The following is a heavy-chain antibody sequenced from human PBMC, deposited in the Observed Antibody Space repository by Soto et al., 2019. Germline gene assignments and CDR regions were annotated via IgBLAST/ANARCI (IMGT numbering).Heavy chain of an antibody. CDR1: CGSVISSIYY. D-gene: IGHD2-8*01. Sequence: TDTLSLTCTVSCGSVISSIYYGGWIRQPPGKGLEWIGSIFYSGSTYYNPSLKSRVTILIDTSKSQFSLKLSSVTAADTAVYYCARGNGFNLYWGQGALVTVS. CDR2: IFYSGST. V-gene: IGHV4-39*07. J-gene: IGHJ4*02. CDR3: ARGNGFNLY.